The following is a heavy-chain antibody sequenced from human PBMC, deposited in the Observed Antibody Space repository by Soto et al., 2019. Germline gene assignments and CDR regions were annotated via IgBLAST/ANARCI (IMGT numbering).Heavy chain of an antibody. J-gene: IGHJ4*02. D-gene: IGHD4-17*01. V-gene: IGHV4-59*01. CDR2: IYYSGST. Sequence: SQTLSLTCTGSCCSITSYSWSWTRQPPGKGLEWIGYIYYSGSTNYNPSLKSRVTISVDTTKNQFSLKLSSVTAADTAVYYCARAYGDYVFDYWGQGTLVSVS. CDR3: ARAYGDYVFDY. CDR1: CCSITSYS.